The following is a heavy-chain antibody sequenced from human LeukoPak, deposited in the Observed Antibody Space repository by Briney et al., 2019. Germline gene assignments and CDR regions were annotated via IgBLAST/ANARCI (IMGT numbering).Heavy chain of an antibody. V-gene: IGHV4-59*01. Sequence: SETLSLTCAVSGGSISYYYWTWIRQPPGKGLEWLGSIFHSGNTDYNPSLKSRVTISVDTSKNQFSLKLSSVTAADTAVYYCARDGDYGDSHDAFDIWGQGTMVTVSS. D-gene: IGHD4-17*01. CDR2: IFHSGNT. CDR1: GGSISYYY. J-gene: IGHJ3*02. CDR3: ARDGDYGDSHDAFDI.